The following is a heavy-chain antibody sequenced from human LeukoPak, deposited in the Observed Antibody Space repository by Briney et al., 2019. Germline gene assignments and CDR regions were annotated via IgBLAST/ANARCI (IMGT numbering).Heavy chain of an antibody. D-gene: IGHD6-19*01. CDR2: IYYSGST. CDR3: ASALAVAGTVDY. V-gene: IGHV4-39*01. CDR1: GVSISSSSYY. J-gene: IGHJ4*02. Sequence: TSETLSLTCTVSGVSISSSSYYWGWIRQPPGKGLEWIGSIYYSGSTYYNPSLKSRVTISVDTSKNRFSLKLSSVTAADTAVYYCASALAVAGTVDYWGQGTLVTVSS.